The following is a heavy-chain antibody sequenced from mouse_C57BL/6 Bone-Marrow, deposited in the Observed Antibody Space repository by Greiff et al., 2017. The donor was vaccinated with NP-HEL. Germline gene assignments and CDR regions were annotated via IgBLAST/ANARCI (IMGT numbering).Heavy chain of an antibody. V-gene: IGHV5-17*01. J-gene: IGHJ2*01. Sequence: EVQLMESGGGLVKPGGSLKLSCAASGFTFSDYGMHWVRQAPEKGLEWVAYISSGSSTIYYADTVKGRFTISRDNAKNTLFLQMTSLRSEDTAMYYCATLTGTLFFDYWGQGTTLTVSS. CDR3: ATLTGTLFFDY. D-gene: IGHD4-1*01. CDR1: GFTFSDYG. CDR2: ISSGSSTI.